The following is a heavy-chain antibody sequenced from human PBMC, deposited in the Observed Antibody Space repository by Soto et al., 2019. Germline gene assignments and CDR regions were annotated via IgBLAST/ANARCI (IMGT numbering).Heavy chain of an antibody. CDR2: IYSGGST. V-gene: IGHV3-53*01. D-gene: IGHD3-3*01. Sequence: GGSRRLAGAASGFAGSSKDMSWVRQATGKGLEWVSVIYSGGSTYYADSVKGRFTISRDNSKNTLYLQMNSLSAEDTAVYYCAGSDTRSGYYGYLPYWGQGTLVTVSS. CDR3: AGSDTRSGYYGYLPY. J-gene: IGHJ4*01. CDR1: GFAGSSKD.